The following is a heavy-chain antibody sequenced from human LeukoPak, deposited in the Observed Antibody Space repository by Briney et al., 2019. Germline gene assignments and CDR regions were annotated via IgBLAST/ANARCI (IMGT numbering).Heavy chain of an antibody. V-gene: IGHV3-48*01. CDR1: GFTFSSYS. D-gene: IGHD3-22*01. CDR2: ISSSSSTI. J-gene: IGHJ6*02. Sequence: GGSLRLSCAASGFTFSSYSMNWVRQAPGKGLEWVSYISSSSSTIYYADSVKGRFTISRDNAKNSLYLQMNSLRAEDTAVYYCARDLGGYGYYGMDVWGQGTTVTVSS. CDR3: ARDLGGYGYYGMDV.